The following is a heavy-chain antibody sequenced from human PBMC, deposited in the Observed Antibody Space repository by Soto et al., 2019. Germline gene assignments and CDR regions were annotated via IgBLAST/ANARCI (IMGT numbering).Heavy chain of an antibody. CDR3: AGGSLDDSSGRAWFDP. J-gene: IGHJ5*02. CDR2: IYYSGST. D-gene: IGHD3-22*01. CDR1: GGSISSGGYY. V-gene: IGHV4-31*03. Sequence: SETLSLTCTVSGGSISSGGYYWSWIRQHPGKGLEWIGYIYYSGSTYYNPSLKSRVTISVDTSKNQFSLKLSSVTAADTAVYYCAGGSLDDSSGRAWFDPWGQGTLVTVSS.